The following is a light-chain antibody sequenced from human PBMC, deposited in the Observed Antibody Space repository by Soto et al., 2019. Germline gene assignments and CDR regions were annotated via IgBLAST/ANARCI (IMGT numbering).Light chain of an antibody. J-gene: IGKJ4*01. Sequence: EIVMTQSPATLSVSPGERATLSCRASQSVSRINLAWYQQKPGQAPRLLIYGASTRATGIPARFSGSGSGTDFTLTISGLEPEDFAVYYCQQRYSWPLTFGGGTKVNIK. V-gene: IGKV3-15*01. CDR3: QQRYSWPLT. CDR1: QSVSRIN. CDR2: GAS.